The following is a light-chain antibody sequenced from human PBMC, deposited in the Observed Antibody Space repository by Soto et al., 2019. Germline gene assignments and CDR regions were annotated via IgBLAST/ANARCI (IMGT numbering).Light chain of an antibody. V-gene: IGLV2-14*01. J-gene: IGLJ3*02. CDR1: TSDVGGYNH. CDR2: EVS. Sequence: QSALTQPASVSGSPGQSITISCTGTTSDVGGYNHVSWYQQHPGKAPKLMIYEVSNRPSGVSIRFSASKSGNTASLTISGRQAEDEADYFCSSYTSTGTLWVFGGGTKLTVL. CDR3: SSYTSTGTLWV.